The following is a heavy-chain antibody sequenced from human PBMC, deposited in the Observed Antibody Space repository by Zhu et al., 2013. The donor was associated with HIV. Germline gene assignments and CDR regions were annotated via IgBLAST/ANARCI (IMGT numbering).Heavy chain of an antibody. J-gene: IGHJ6*02. CDR3: AAIYDFWSGHNYYYGMDV. CDR2: IIPIFGTA. V-gene: IGHV1-69*01. D-gene: IGHD3-3*01. Sequence: QVQLVQSGAEVKKPGSSVKVSCKASGGTFSSYAISWVRQAPGQGLEWMGGIIPIFGTANYAQKFQGRVTITADESTSTAYMELSSLRSEDTAVYYCAAIYDFWSGHNYYYGMDVWGQGTTVTVS. CDR1: GGTFSSYA.